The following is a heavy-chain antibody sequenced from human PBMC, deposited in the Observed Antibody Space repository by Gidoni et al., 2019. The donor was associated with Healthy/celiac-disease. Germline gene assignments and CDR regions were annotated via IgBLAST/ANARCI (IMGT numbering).Heavy chain of an antibody. CDR1: GFTFSGSA. V-gene: IGHV3-73*02. CDR3: TRHLYSSNYYYGMDV. D-gene: IGHD5-18*01. Sequence: EVQLVESGGGLVQPGGSLKLSCAASGFTFSGSAMHWVRQASGKGLEWVGRIRSKANSYATAYAASVKGRFTISRDDSKNTAYLQMNSLKTEDTAVYYCTRHLYSSNYYYGMDVWGQGTTVTVSS. CDR2: IRSKANSYAT. J-gene: IGHJ6*02.